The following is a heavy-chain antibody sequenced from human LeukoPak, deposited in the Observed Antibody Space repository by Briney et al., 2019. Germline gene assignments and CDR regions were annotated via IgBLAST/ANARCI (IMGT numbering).Heavy chain of an antibody. Sequence: GASVKVSCKASGYTFTGYYFHWVRQAPGQGLEWMGWVNPNSGGTNYAQKFQGRVSTTRDTSISTAYMELSRLRSDDTAVYYCAREYIHSSDWYDYWGQGTLVTVSS. D-gene: IGHD6-19*01. CDR3: AREYIHSSDWYDY. CDR1: GYTFTGYY. J-gene: IGHJ4*02. CDR2: VNPNSGGT. V-gene: IGHV1-2*02.